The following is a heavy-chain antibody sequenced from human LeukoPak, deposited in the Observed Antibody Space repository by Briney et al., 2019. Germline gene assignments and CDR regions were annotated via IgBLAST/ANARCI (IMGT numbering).Heavy chain of an antibody. D-gene: IGHD6-19*01. Sequence: GGTLRLSCAASGFTFSSYGMSWVRQAPGKGLEWVSAIETGGASTYYADSVKGRFTISRDNSKNTLYLQMNSLRAEDTAVYYCAKDRSSSGWHFDYWGQGTLVTVSS. CDR1: GFTFSSYG. V-gene: IGHV3-23*01. CDR2: IETGGAST. CDR3: AKDRSSSGWHFDY. J-gene: IGHJ4*02.